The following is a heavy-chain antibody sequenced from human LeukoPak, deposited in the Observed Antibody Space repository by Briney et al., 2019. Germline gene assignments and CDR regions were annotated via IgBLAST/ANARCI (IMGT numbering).Heavy chain of an antibody. CDR2: IYHSGST. CDR3: AGDYGGNSINGAFDI. V-gene: IGHV4-30-2*01. CDR1: GGSISSGGYS. D-gene: IGHD4-23*01. J-gene: IGHJ3*02. Sequence: SETLSLTCAVSGGSISSGGYSWSWIRQPPGKGLEWIGYIYHSGSTYYNPSLKSRVTISVDRSKNQFSLKLSSVTAADTAVYYCAGDYGGNSINGAFDIWGQGTMVTVSS.